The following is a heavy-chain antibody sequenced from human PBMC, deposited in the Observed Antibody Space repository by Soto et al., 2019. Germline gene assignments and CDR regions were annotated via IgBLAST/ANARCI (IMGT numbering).Heavy chain of an antibody. D-gene: IGHD3-22*01. CDR2: IYYSGST. CDR3: ARYYSSGRWFDP. Sequence: PWETLSLTCTVSGGSVSSGSYYWSWIRQPPGKGLEWIGYIYYSGSTNYNPSLKSRVTISVDTSKNQFSLKLSSVTAADTAVYYCARYYSSGRWFDPWGQGTLVTVSS. CDR1: GGSVSSGSYY. J-gene: IGHJ5*02. V-gene: IGHV4-61*01.